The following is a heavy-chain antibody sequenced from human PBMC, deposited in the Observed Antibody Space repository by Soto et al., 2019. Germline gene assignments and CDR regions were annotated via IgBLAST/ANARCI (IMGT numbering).Heavy chain of an antibody. CDR3: AGGYNSSTIVATICGSYYYYMDV. CDR1: GGSFSGYY. J-gene: IGHJ6*03. Sequence: QVQLQQWGAGLLKPSETLSLTCAVYGGSFSGYYWSWIRQPPGKGLEWIGEINHSGSTNYNPSLKSRGTISVDTSKNQFSLMLSSVTAADTAVYDCAGGYNSSTIVATICGSYYYYMDVWGKGTTVTVSS. D-gene: IGHD5-12*01. CDR2: INHSGST. V-gene: IGHV4-34*01.